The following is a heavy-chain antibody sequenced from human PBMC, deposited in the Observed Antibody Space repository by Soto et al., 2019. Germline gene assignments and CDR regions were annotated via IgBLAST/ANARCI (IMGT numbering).Heavy chain of an antibody. CDR3: ARVSDDSSGYVTYFDY. CDR1: GGTFSSYA. D-gene: IGHD3-22*01. V-gene: IGHV1-69*13. J-gene: IGHJ4*02. CDR2: IIPIFGTA. Sequence: GASVMVSWKASGGTFSSYAISWGRQAPGQGLEWMGGIIPIFGTANYAQKFQGRVTITADESTSTAYMELSSLRSDDTAVYYCARVSDDSSGYVTYFDYWGQGTLVTVSS.